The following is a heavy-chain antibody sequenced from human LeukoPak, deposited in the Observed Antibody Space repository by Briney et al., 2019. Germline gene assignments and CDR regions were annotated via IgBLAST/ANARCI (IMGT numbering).Heavy chain of an antibody. CDR3: APSYYYGSGSRGFDY. V-gene: IGHV3-48*03. D-gene: IGHD3-10*01. Sequence: GGSLRLSCAASGFTFSAYEMNWVRQAPGKGLEWVSYISSSGSTIYYADSVKGLFTISRDNAKNSLYLQMNSLRAEDTAVYYCAPSYYYGSGSRGFDYWGQGTLVTVSS. CDR1: GFTFSAYE. CDR2: ISSSGSTI. J-gene: IGHJ4*02.